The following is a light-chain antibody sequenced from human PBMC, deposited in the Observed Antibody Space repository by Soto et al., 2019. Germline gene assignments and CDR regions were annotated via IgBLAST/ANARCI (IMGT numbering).Light chain of an antibody. CDR3: SSHTFGSIVV. Sequence: QSALTQPASVSGSPGQSITISCTTTSSYIGAYNYVSWYQQHTGKAPKLIIYDVTSRPSGVSNRFSGSKSGNTASLTISGLQDEDEADYFCSSHTFGSIVVFGGGTQLTVL. CDR2: DVT. V-gene: IGLV2-14*03. CDR1: SSYIGAYNY. J-gene: IGLJ2*01.